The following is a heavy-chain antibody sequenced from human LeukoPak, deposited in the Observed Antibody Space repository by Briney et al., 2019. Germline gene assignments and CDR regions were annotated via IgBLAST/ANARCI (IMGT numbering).Heavy chain of an antibody. CDR3: AKDRLVRGVIIPPDY. CDR1: GFTFSSYG. CDR2: IRYDGSNK. Sequence: GGSLRLSCAASGFTFSSYGMHWVRQAPGKGLEWVAFIRYDGSNKYYADSVKGRFAISRDNSKNTLYLQMNSLRAEDTAVYYCAKDRLVRGVIIPPDYWGQGTLVTVSP. V-gene: IGHV3-30*02. D-gene: IGHD3-10*01. J-gene: IGHJ4*02.